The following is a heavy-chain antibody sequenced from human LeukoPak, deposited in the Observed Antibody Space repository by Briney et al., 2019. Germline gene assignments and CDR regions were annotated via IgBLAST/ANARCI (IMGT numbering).Heavy chain of an antibody. CDR3: ARAYSTTFPFDF. V-gene: IGHV4-59*01. CDR1: GGSISTYY. Sequence: SETLSLTCTVSGGSISTYYWTWIRQSPGKGLEWIGYIDHSGSPNYNPSLESRVTMSVDPSKKQFSLRLTSLTEADTAVYYCARAYSTTFPFDFWGPGTLVTVSS. D-gene: IGHD6-13*01. J-gene: IGHJ4*01. CDR2: IDHSGSP.